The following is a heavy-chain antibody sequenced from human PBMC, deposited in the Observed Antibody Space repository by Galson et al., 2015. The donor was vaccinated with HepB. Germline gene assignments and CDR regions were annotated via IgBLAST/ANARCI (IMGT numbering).Heavy chain of an antibody. Sequence: SVKVSCKASGGTFSSYAISWVRQAPGQGLEWMGGIIPILGIANYAQKFQGRVTITADKSTSTAYMELSSLRSEDTALYHCARQSSGYDLRNAFDIWGQGTMVTVSS. CDR3: ARQSSGYDLRNAFDI. V-gene: IGHV1-69*10. J-gene: IGHJ3*02. CDR2: IIPILGIA. CDR1: GGTFSSYA. D-gene: IGHD5-12*01.